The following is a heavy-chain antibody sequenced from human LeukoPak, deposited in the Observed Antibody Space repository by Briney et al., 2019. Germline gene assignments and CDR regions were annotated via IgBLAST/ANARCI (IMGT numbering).Heavy chain of an antibody. J-gene: IGHJ4*02. D-gene: IGHD1-26*01. CDR3: ATYSGSYLDFDY. CDR1: GYSFSGYY. Sequence: GASVKVSCKTSGYSFSGYYIHWVRQVPGQGLEWMGWINPNSGGTNYAQKFQGRVTMTRDTSISTAYMELSRLRSDDTAVYYCATYSGSYLDFDYWGQGTLVTVSS. CDR2: INPNSGGT. V-gene: IGHV1-2*02.